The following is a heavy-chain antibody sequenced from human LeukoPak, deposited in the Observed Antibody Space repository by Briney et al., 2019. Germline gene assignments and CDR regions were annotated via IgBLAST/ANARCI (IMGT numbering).Heavy chain of an antibody. D-gene: IGHD5-24*01. CDR3: ARLGDGYNYLVY. Sequence: GESLKISCKGSGYAFTTSWTAWVRQIPGKGLEWMGIIYPGDSDTRYSPSFQGQVTISADKSISTAYLQWSSLKASDTAMYYCARLGDGYNYLVYWGQGTLVTVSS. CDR1: GYAFTTSW. V-gene: IGHV5-51*01. J-gene: IGHJ4*02. CDR2: IYPGDSDT.